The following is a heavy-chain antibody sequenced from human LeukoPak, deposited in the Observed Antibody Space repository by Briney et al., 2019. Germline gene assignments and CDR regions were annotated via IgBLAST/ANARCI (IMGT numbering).Heavy chain of an antibody. CDR1: GGSFSGYY. J-gene: IGHJ4*02. Sequence: PSETLSLTCAVDGGSFSGYYWSWIRQPPGKGLEWIGEINHSGSTNYNPSIKSRVTISVDTSKNQFSLKLSSVTAADTAVYYCASGPSSARITIFGVVIGGSPHLDYWGQGTLVTVSS. CDR2: INHSGST. D-gene: IGHD3-3*01. V-gene: IGHV4-34*01. CDR3: ASGPSSARITIFGVVIGGSPHLDY.